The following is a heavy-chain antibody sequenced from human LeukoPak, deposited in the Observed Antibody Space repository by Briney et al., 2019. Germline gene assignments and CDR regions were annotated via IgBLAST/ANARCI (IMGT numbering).Heavy chain of an antibody. CDR3: ARSYYDSLGGYNWFDP. D-gene: IGHD3-9*01. CDR2: INTDTGNP. J-gene: IGHJ5*02. CDR1: GYTFTSYA. Sequence: ASVKVSCKASGYTFTSYAINWVRQAPGQGLEWMGWINTDTGNPTYAQGFTGRFVFSLDTSVSTTYLQISSLEAEDTAVYYCARSYYDSLGGYNWFDPWGQGTLVTVSS. V-gene: IGHV7-4-1*02.